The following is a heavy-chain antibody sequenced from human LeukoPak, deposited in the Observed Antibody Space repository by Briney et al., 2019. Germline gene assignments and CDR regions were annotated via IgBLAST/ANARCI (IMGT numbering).Heavy chain of an antibody. Sequence: GGSLRLSCAASGFTFSSYSMNWVRQAPGKGLEWVSYISSSSTIYYADSVKGRFTISRDNAKNSLYLQMNSLRAEDTAVYYCARQASGYYTNYYYMDVWGKGTTVTVSS. D-gene: IGHD3-3*01. CDR1: GFTFSSYS. CDR3: ARQASGYYTNYYYMDV. V-gene: IGHV3-48*04. J-gene: IGHJ6*03. CDR2: ISSSSTI.